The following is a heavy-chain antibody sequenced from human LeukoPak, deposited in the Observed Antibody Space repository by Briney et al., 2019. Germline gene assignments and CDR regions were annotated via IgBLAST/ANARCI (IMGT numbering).Heavy chain of an antibody. CDR3: ASFPVLRFLEWLEY. J-gene: IGHJ4*02. Sequence: GGSLRLSCAASGFTVSSNYMSWVRQAPGKGLEWVSVIYSGGSTYYADSVKGRFTISRDNAKNSLYLQMNSLRAEDTAVYYCASFPVLRFLEWLEYWGQGTLVTVSS. V-gene: IGHV3-53*01. CDR2: IYSGGST. CDR1: GFTVSSNY. D-gene: IGHD3-3*01.